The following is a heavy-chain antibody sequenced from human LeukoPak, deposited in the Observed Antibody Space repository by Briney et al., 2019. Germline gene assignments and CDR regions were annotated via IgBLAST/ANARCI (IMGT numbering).Heavy chain of an antibody. Sequence: GGSLRLSCAASGFTFSDYYMIWVRQAPGKELECISYISSTSGYTNYADSVKGRFTISRDNAKNSLYLQMNSLRADDTALYYCARIQNWGIDYWGQGTLVTVSS. J-gene: IGHJ4*02. CDR1: GFTFSDYY. CDR2: ISSTSGYT. CDR3: ARIQNWGIDY. D-gene: IGHD7-27*01. V-gene: IGHV3-11*06.